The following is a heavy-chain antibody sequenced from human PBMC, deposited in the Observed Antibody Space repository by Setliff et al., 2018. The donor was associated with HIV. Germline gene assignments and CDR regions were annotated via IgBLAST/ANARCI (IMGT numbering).Heavy chain of an antibody. CDR2: IWYDGSNK. CDR1: GFTFSSKG. Sequence: GSLRLSCAASGFTFSSKGMHWVRQAPGKGLEWVAIIWYDGSNKYYADSVKGRFTISRDNSKNMVYLAMNNLRGEDSAVYYCARDPAMSGWALADWGQGTQVTVSS. CDR3: ARDPAMSGWALAD. J-gene: IGHJ4*02. V-gene: IGHV3-33*01. D-gene: IGHD6-19*01.